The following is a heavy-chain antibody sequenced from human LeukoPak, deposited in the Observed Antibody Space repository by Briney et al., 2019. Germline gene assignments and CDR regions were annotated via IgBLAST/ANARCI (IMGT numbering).Heavy chain of an antibody. CDR3: ARDYGKTWNDDNWFDP. D-gene: IGHD1-1*01. Sequence: ASVKVSCKASGYTFTSYGISWVRQAPGQGLEWMGWISAYNGNTNYAQKLQGRVTMTTDTSTSTAYMELRSLRSDDTAVYYCARDYGKTWNDDNWFDPWGQGTLVTVSS. CDR2: ISAYNGNT. CDR1: GYTFTSYG. J-gene: IGHJ5*02. V-gene: IGHV1-18*01.